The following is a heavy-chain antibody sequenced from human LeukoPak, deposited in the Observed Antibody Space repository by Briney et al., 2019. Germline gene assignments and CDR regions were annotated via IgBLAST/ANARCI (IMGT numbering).Heavy chain of an antibody. J-gene: IGHJ4*02. V-gene: IGHV3-30*02. CDR1: GFTFSSYG. CDR3: AKDGLYDYYDSSGYLDY. D-gene: IGHD3-22*01. Sequence: GGSLRLSCAASGFTFSSYGMHWVRQAPGKGLEWVAFIRYDGSNKYYADSVKGRFTISRDNSKNTLYLQMNSLRAEGTAVYYCAKDGLYDYYDSSGYLDYWGQGTLVAVSS. CDR2: IRYDGSNK.